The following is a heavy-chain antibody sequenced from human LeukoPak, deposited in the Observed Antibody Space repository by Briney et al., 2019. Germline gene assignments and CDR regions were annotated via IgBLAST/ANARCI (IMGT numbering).Heavy chain of an antibody. CDR1: GFTFSNYG. CDR2: ISGSGGTT. V-gene: IGHV3-23*01. CDR3: AKGRLDYGDYYVDD. Sequence: GGSLRLSCAASGFTFSNYGVRWVREAPGKGLEGVSFISGSGGTTYYAVSVKGRFTISRDNSKNTLYLQMNSLRAEDTSLYYCAKGRLDYGDYYVDDWGQGTLVTVSS. J-gene: IGHJ4*02. D-gene: IGHD2-21*02.